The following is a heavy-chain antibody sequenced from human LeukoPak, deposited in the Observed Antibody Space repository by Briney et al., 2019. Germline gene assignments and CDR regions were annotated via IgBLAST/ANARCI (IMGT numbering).Heavy chain of an antibody. CDR3: AREAVGATTGEAFDI. V-gene: IGHV3-30-3*01. CDR1: GFTFSSFA. J-gene: IGHJ3*02. CDR2: ISYDGSNK. D-gene: IGHD1-26*01. Sequence: GGSLRLSCAASGFTFSSFAMHWVRQARGKGLEWVAVISYDGSNKYYADSVKGRFTISRNNSKNTLYLQMNSLRAEDTAVYDCAREAVGATTGEAFDIWGQGTMVTVSS.